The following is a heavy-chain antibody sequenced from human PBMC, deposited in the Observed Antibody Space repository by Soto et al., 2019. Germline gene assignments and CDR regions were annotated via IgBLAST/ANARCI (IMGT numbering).Heavy chain of an antibody. J-gene: IGHJ4*02. D-gene: IGHD2-15*01. CDR3: AKDRLCSAGACYLEY. CDR1: GFSFSTYA. V-gene: IGHV3-23*01. Sequence: PGGSLRLSCAASGFSFSTYAMSWVRQAPGKGLEWVSGISGSGTTTYYADSVKGRFTISRDNAENTLHLQMDSLTAEDSAVYYCAKDRLCSAGACYLEYWGQGAVVTVSS. CDR2: ISGSGTTT.